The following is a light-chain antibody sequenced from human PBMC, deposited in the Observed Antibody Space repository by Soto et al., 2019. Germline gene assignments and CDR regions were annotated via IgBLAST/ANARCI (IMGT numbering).Light chain of an antibody. V-gene: IGKV3-20*01. J-gene: IGKJ4*01. Sequence: EIVLTQSPGTLSLSPGERATVSCRASQSVTDTYLAWYQHKPGQPPRLLIYGASSRAAGIPERFSGSGSGTDFTLTSSRLAPEDFAVYYCQQHGTSAPFGGGTKVEIK. CDR3: QQHGTSAP. CDR1: QSVTDTY. CDR2: GAS.